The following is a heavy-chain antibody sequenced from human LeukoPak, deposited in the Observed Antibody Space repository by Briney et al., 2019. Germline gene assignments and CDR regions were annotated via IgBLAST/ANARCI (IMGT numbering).Heavy chain of an antibody. V-gene: IGHV3-15*07. D-gene: IGHD3-16*01. CDR2: IESKAGGGSI. CDR3: TTDRKVGAIPYDY. Sequence: GGSLRLPCGVSGLTFSDAWMNWIRQAPGKGLEWVGRIESKAGGGSIYYATPVKGRFIISRDDSKNILYVQMNSLKTEDTAVYYCTTDRKVGAIPYDYWGQGALVTVSS. J-gene: IGHJ4*02. CDR1: GLTFSDAW.